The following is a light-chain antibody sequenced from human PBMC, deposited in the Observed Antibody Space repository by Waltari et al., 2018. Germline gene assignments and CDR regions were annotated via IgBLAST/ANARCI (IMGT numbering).Light chain of an antibody. J-gene: IGKJ4*01. CDR1: QRVDKY. CDR2: DAS. Sequence: EIVLTQSPATLSLSPGERATLSCRASQRVDKYLAWYQQKPGQAPRLLIYDASKTASGIPGRFSGSGSGTDFTLTISSLEPEDVAVYYCQQRRVWPPLTFGGGTKVEIK. CDR3: QQRRVWPPLT. V-gene: IGKV3-11*01.